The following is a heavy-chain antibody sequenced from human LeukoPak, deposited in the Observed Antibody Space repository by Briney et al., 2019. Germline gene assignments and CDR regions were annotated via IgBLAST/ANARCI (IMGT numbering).Heavy chain of an antibody. J-gene: IGHJ4*02. CDR2: ISASGGST. V-gene: IGHV3-23*01. Sequence: GALRLSCAASGFTFSSYAMSWVRQAPGKGLEWVSAISASGGSTYYADSVKGRFTISRDNAKNTLYLQMNSLRAEDTAVYYCAKESQYSSGWYLLDYWGQGTLVTVSS. CDR3: AKESQYSSGWYLLDY. CDR1: GFTFSSYA. D-gene: IGHD6-19*01.